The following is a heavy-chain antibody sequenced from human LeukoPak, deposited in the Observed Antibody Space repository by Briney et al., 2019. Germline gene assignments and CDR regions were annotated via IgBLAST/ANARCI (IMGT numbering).Heavy chain of an antibody. Sequence: GGSLRLSCAASGFTFSSYEMNWVRQAPGKGLEWVSYISSSGSTIYYADSVKGRFTISRDNAKNSLYLQMNSLRAEDTAVYYCAKDFTAVHGSGSYDGWNWFDPWGQGTLVTVSS. CDR2: ISSSGSTI. D-gene: IGHD3-10*01. CDR3: AKDFTAVHGSGSYDGWNWFDP. J-gene: IGHJ5*02. CDR1: GFTFSSYE. V-gene: IGHV3-48*03.